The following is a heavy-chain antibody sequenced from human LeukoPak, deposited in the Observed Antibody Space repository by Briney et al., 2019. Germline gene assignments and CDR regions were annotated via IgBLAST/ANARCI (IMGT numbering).Heavy chain of an antibody. CDR1: GGSISSSSYY. V-gene: IGHV4-39*01. CDR3: GRHLAVVPAAIHWFDP. Sequence: PSETLSLTCTVSGGSISSSSYYWGWIRQPPGKGLEWIGSIYYSGSTYYNPSLKSRVTISVDTSKNQFSLKLSSVTAADTAVYYCGRHLAVVPAAIHWFDPWGQGTLVTVSS. J-gene: IGHJ5*02. D-gene: IGHD2-2*01. CDR2: IYYSGST.